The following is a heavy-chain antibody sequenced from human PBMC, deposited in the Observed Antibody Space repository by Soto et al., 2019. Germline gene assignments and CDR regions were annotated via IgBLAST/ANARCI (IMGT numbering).Heavy chain of an antibody. CDR2: ISGSGGST. J-gene: IGHJ3*02. CDR1: GFPFSSSA. D-gene: IGHD3-9*01. CDR3: AKVMVDWGFDAFDI. V-gene: IGHV3-23*01. Sequence: EVQLLESGVGLVQPGGSLRLSCAASGFPFSSSAMSWVRQAPGKGLEWVSAISGSGGSTYYADTVKGRFTISRDNSKNTLYLQMNSLRAEDTAVYYCAKVMVDWGFDAFDIWGQGTMVTVSS.